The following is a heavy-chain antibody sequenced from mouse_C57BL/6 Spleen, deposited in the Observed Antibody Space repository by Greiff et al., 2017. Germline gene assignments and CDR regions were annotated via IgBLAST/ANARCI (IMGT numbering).Heavy chain of an antibody. D-gene: IGHD1-1*01. V-gene: IGHV1-69*01. J-gene: IGHJ3*01. CDR3: ARSSYGSSYRFAY. CDR1: GYTFTSYW. Sequence: QVQLQQPGAELVMPGASVTLSCKASGYTFTSYWMHWVKQRPGQGLEWIGEIDPSDSYTNYNQKFKGKSTLTVDKSSSTAYMQLSSLTSEDSAVYYCARSSYGSSYRFAYWGQGTLVTVSA. CDR2: IDPSDSYT.